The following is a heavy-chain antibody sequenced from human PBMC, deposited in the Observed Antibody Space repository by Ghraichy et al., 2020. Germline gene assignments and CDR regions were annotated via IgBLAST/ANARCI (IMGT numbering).Heavy chain of an antibody. CDR1: GFTFSSYS. V-gene: IGHV3-21*01. CDR2: ISSSSSYI. D-gene: IGHD2-2*01. Sequence: GESLNISCAASGFTFSSYSMNWVRQAPGKGLEWVSSISSSSSYIYYADSVKGRFTISRDNAKNSLYLQMNSLRAEDTAVYYCARDRSIDYIVVVPAAGAGGMDVWGQGTTVTVSS. J-gene: IGHJ6*02. CDR3: ARDRSIDYIVVVPAAGAGGMDV.